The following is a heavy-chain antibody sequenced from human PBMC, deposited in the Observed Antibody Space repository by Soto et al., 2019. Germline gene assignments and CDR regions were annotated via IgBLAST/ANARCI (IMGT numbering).Heavy chain of an antibody. CDR1: DGSINSFY. CDR3: ATNYLGSSAYLSDAFHI. J-gene: IGHJ3*02. Sequence: SETLSLTCTVSDGSINSFYWNWIRQPSGKGLEWIGNIYDTGSPNYNPSLKSRVTISVDTSNNHFSLKLISVTAADTAVYYCATNYLGSSAYLSDAFHIWGQGTLVT. CDR2: IYDTGSP. D-gene: IGHD3-22*01. V-gene: IGHV4-59*08.